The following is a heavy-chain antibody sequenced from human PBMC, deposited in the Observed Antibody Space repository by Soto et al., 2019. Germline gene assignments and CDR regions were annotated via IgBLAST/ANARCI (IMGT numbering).Heavy chain of an antibody. V-gene: IGHV3-66*01. D-gene: IGHD4-17*01. J-gene: IGHJ4*02. CDR1: GFTVSSNY. CDR2: IYSGASGGNT. Sequence: EVQLVESGGGLVQPGGSLRLSCAASGFTVSSNYMSWVRQAPGKGLEWVSVIYSGASGGNTYYADSVKGRFTISRDNSKNTLFLQMNSLRAEDTAVYYCVRDRYGGDYVTDYWGQGTLVTVSS. CDR3: VRDRYGGDYVTDY.